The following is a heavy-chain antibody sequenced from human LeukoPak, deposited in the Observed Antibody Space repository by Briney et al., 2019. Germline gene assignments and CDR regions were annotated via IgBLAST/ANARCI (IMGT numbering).Heavy chain of an antibody. CDR1: GFTFSSYA. Sequence: GRSLRLSCAASGFTFSSYAMHWVRQAPGKGLEWVAVISYGGSNKYYADSVKGRFTISRDNSKNTLYLQMNSLRAEDTAVYYCARDLLLAYFDYWGQGTLVTVSS. CDR2: ISYGGSNK. CDR3: ARDLLLAYFDY. D-gene: IGHD2-15*01. J-gene: IGHJ4*02. V-gene: IGHV3-30-3*01.